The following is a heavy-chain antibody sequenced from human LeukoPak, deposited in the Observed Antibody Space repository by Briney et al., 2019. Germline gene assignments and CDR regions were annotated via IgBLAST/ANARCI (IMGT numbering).Heavy chain of an antibody. Sequence: GASVKVSCKASGYTFTSYGISWVRQAPGQGPEWMGWISAYNGNTNYAQKLQGRVTMTTDTSTSTAYMELRSLRSDDTAVYYCARGSMVATKDPYYYYGMDVWGQGTTVTVSS. CDR2: ISAYNGNT. V-gene: IGHV1-18*01. CDR3: ARGSMVATKDPYYYYGMDV. J-gene: IGHJ6*02. D-gene: IGHD5-12*01. CDR1: GYTFTSYG.